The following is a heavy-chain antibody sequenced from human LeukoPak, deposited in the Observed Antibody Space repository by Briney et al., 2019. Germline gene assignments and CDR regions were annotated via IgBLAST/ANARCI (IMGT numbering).Heavy chain of an antibody. CDR2: IYSYGST. V-gene: IGHV3-66*01. J-gene: IGHJ4*02. CDR3: ASGGCYIIDY. D-gene: IGHD2-8*01. CDR1: GFTFSNYG. Sequence: GGSVRLSCAASGFTFSNYGMSWVRQAPGKGLEWVSVIYSYGSTYYGEPVKGRFTISRNNSKNTLYLQMNSLRAEDDAVYYCASGGCYIIDYWGQGTLVTVSS.